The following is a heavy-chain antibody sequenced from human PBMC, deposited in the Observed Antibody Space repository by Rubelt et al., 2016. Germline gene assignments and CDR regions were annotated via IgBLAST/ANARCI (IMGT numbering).Heavy chain of an antibody. Sequence: QLQLQESGPGLVKPSETLSLTCTVSGGSISSNSYYWGWIRQPPGKGLEWIGSIYYSGSTYYNPSLKSRVTISVDTSKNQFSLKLSSVTAADTAVYYCARGVEMATITYWGQGTLVTVSS. V-gene: IGHV4-39*01. CDR2: IYYSGST. D-gene: IGHD5-24*01. CDR1: GGSISSNSYY. J-gene: IGHJ4*02. CDR3: ARGVEMATITY.